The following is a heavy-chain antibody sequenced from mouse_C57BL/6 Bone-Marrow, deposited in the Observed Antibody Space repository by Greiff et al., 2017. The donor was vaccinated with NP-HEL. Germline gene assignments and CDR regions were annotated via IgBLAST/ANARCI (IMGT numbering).Heavy chain of an antibody. V-gene: IGHV1-5*01. CDR1: GYTFTSYW. D-gene: IGHD1-1*01. Sequence: VQLQQSGTVLARPGASVKMSCKTSGYTFTSYWMHWVKQRPGQGLDWIGAIYPGNSDTSYNQKFKGKAKLTAVTSASTAYMELSSLTNEDSAVYYCTNYYGRDAMDYWGQGTSVTVSS. CDR2: IYPGNSDT. J-gene: IGHJ4*01. CDR3: TNYYGRDAMDY.